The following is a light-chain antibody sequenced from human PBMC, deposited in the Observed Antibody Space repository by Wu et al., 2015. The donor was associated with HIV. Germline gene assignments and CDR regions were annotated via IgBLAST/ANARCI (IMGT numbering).Light chain of an antibody. J-gene: IGKJ1*01. Sequence: DIQMTQSPSSLSASVGDRVTITCRASQSISSWLAWYQQKPGKGPNLLIYKASTLEGGVPSRFSGSGSGTDFTLTISSLQPEDVATYYCQKYNTAPWTFGQGTKVEMK. CDR2: KAS. CDR3: QKYNTAPWT. CDR1: QSISSW. V-gene: IGKV1-5*03.